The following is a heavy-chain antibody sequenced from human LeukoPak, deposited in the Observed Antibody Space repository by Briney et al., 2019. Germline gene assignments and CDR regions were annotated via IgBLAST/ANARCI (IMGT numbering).Heavy chain of an antibody. Sequence: SETLSLTCAVSGGSISSGGYSWSWIRQPPGKGLEWIGYIYHSGSTYYNPSLKSRVTISVDRSKNQFSLKLSSVTAADTAVYYCARHAPLVGATGVFDYWGQGTLVTVSS. J-gene: IGHJ4*02. CDR3: ARHAPLVGATGVFDY. V-gene: IGHV4-30-2*01. CDR1: GGSISSGGYS. CDR2: IYHSGST. D-gene: IGHD1-26*01.